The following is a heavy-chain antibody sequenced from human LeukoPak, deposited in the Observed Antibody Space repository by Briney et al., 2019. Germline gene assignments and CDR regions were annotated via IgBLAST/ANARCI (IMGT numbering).Heavy chain of an antibody. CDR2: ISGSGGST. D-gene: IGHD4-17*01. CDR1: GFTSSSYA. CDR3: AKVFTVTTHYYYYYMDV. Sequence: GGSLRLSCAASGFTSSSYAMSWVRQAPGKGLEWVSAISGSGGSTYYADSVKGRFTISRDNSKNTLYLQMNSLRAEDTAVYYCAKVFTVTTHYYYYYMDVWGKGTTVTVSS. V-gene: IGHV3-23*01. J-gene: IGHJ6*03.